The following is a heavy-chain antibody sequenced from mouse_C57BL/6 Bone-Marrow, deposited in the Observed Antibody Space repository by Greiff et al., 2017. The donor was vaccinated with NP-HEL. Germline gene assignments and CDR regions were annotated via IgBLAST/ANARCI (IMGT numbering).Heavy chain of an antibody. Sequence: EVQVVESGAELVRPGASVKLSCTASGFNIKDDYMHWVKQRPEQGLEWIGWIDPENGDTEYASKFQGKATITADTSSNTAYLQLSSLTSEDTAVYYCTPYYYGSEYFDVWGTGTTVTVSS. CDR1: GFNIKDDY. CDR3: TPYYYGSEYFDV. V-gene: IGHV14-4*01. D-gene: IGHD1-1*01. J-gene: IGHJ1*03. CDR2: IDPENGDT.